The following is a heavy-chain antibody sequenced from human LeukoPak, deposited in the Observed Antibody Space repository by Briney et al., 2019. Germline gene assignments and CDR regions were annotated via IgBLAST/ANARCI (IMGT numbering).Heavy chain of an antibody. V-gene: IGHV1-8*02. J-gene: IGHJ4*02. CDR3: ARSPPNWSFDY. Sequence: EASVKVSCKASGGTFSSYAINWVRQATGQGLEWMGWMSPNSGNTGYAQKFQGRVTMTRDASISTAYMELSSLRSEDTAVYYCARSPPNWSFDYWAQGTLVTVSS. D-gene: IGHD1-20*01. CDR1: GGTFSSYA. CDR2: MSPNSGNT.